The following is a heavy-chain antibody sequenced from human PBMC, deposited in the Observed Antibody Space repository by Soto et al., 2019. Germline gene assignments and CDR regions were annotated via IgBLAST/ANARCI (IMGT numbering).Heavy chain of an antibody. CDR1: RFTFRVYW. CDR3: ARVSGYGSGASVNHYLYF. D-gene: IGHD3-10*01. Sequence: LSISCAGSRFTFRVYWMSWVRQAGGKGLEWLGTIKLDASEKKYVDSVKGRFTMSRDNAKNSLYLQMDSLRAEDTAVYYCARVSGYGSGASVNHYLYFWGRGTLVTVSS. CDR2: IKLDASEK. J-gene: IGHJ4*01. V-gene: IGHV3-7*01.